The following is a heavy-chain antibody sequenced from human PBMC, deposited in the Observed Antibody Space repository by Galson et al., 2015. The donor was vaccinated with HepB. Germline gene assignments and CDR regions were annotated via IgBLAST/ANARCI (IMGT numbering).Heavy chain of an antibody. J-gene: IGHJ4*02. CDR2: MGGGGDRA. CDR3: AKAGSTAAREFDY. V-gene: IGHV3-23*01. Sequence: SLRLSCAASGFTFSSYAMSWVRQAPGKGLEWVSGMGGGGDRAYYADSVKGRFAISRDDSKNTLYLQMNSLRAEDTAVYYCAKAGSTAAREFDYWGQGTLVTVSS. D-gene: IGHD2-2*01. CDR1: GFTFSSYA.